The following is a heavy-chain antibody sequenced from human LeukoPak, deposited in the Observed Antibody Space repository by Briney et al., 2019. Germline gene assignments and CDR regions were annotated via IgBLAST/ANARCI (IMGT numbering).Heavy chain of an antibody. J-gene: IGHJ4*02. D-gene: IGHD2-2*01. V-gene: IGHV3-33*01. Sequence: GRSLRLSCAASGFSFSSNAVHWVRQAPGKGLEWVAVIWYDGRDKYYADSVKGRFTISRDNSTDTLYLQMNSLKAEDTAVYYCAREVGDCSSTSCSPNFDYWGQGTLVTVSS. CDR2: IWYDGRDK. CDR3: AREVGDCSSTSCSPNFDY. CDR1: GFSFSSNA.